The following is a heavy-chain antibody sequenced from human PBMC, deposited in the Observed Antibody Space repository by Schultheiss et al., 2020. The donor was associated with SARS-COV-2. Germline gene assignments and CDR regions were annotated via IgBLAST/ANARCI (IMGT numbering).Heavy chain of an antibody. CDR2: ISSSSSYT. Sequence: GGSLRLSCAASGFTFSDYYMSWIRQAPGKGLEWVSYISSSSSYTNYADSVKGRFTISRDNSKNTLYLQMNSLRAEDTAVYYCARDRGSQLGYWGQGTLVTVSS. CDR1: GFTFSDYY. V-gene: IGHV3-11*06. CDR3: ARDRGSQLGY. D-gene: IGHD3-10*01. J-gene: IGHJ4*02.